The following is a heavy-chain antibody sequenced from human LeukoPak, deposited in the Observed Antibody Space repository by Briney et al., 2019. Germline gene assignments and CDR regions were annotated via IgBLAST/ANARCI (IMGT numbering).Heavy chain of an antibody. J-gene: IGHJ4*02. CDR3: AKGGGTTISRFEY. Sequence: GGSLRLSCSASGFTFTTYAMSWVRQAPGKGLEWVSTIRCSGGSTYYADTVKGRFTISGDNSKNTLYLQMNSLRADDTAVYYCAKGGGTTISRFEYWGQGTLVTVPS. CDR2: IRCSGGST. V-gene: IGHV3-23*01. CDR1: GFTFTTYA. D-gene: IGHD5-12*01.